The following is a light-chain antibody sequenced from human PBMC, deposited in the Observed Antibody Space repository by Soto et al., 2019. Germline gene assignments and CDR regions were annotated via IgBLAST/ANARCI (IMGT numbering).Light chain of an antibody. CDR3: CSYAGSSIFYV. Sequence: QSVLTQPASVSGSPGQSITISCTGTSSDVGSYNLVSWYQQHPGKAPNLMIYEGSKRPSGVSNRFSGSKSGNTASLTISGLQAEDEADYYCCSYAGSSIFYVFGTGTKVTVL. V-gene: IGLV2-23*01. CDR1: SSDVGSYNL. CDR2: EGS. J-gene: IGLJ1*01.